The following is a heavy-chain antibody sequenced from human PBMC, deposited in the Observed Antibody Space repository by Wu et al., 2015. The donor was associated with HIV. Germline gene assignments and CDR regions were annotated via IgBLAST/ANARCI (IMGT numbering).Heavy chain of an antibody. CDR1: GYTFTSYF. CDR2: INPSGGST. Sequence: QVQLVQSGAEVQKPGASVKVSCKASGYTFTSYFIHWVRQAPGQGLEWMGIINPSGGSTTYAHNFQGRVTMTKDTSTSTVYLVLSSLRSEDTAVYYCARDLSPYYFDYWGQGTLVTV. J-gene: IGHJ4*02. D-gene: IGHD3-3*02. CDR3: ARDLSPYYFDY. V-gene: IGHV1-46*01.